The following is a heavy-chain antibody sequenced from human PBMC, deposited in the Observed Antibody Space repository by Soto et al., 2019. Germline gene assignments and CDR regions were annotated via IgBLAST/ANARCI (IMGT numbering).Heavy chain of an antibody. J-gene: IGHJ5*02. CDR2: INHSGST. CDR3: ARGGVVVVAATRWFDP. D-gene: IGHD2-15*01. V-gene: IGHV4-34*01. Sequence: QVQLQQWGAGLLKPSETLSLTCAVYGGSFSGYYWSWLRQPPGKGLEWIGEINHSGSTNYNPALKSRVTISVDTSKNQFSLKLSAVTAADTAVYYCARGGVVVVAATRWFDPWGQGTLVTVSS. CDR1: GGSFSGYY.